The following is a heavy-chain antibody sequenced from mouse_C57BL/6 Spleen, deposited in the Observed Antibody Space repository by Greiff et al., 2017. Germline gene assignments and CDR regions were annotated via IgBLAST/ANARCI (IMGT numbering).Heavy chain of an antibody. CDR2: INPNYGTT. D-gene: IGHD2-4*01. CDR3: ASHDNDLTYYAMDY. Sequence: VQLKPSGPELVKPGASVKISCKASGYSFTDYNMNWVKQSNGKSLEWIGVINPNYGTTSYNQKFKGKATLTVDQSSSTAYMQLNSLTSEDSAVYYCASHDNDLTYYAMDYWGQGTSVTVSS. V-gene: IGHV1-39*01. J-gene: IGHJ4*01. CDR1: GYSFTDYN.